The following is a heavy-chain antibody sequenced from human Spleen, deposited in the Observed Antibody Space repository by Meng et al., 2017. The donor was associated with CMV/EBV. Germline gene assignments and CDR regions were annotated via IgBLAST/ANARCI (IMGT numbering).Heavy chain of an antibody. CDR2: ISGSGGST. Sequence: GESLKISCAASGFTFSSYAMSWVRQAPGKGLEWVSAISGSGGSTYYADSVKGQFTISRDNSKNTLYLQMNSLRAEDTALYYCARRTTGGIDYWGQGTLVTVSS. CDR1: GFTFSSYA. V-gene: IGHV3-23*01. J-gene: IGHJ4*02. D-gene: IGHD1-1*01. CDR3: ARRTTGGIDY.